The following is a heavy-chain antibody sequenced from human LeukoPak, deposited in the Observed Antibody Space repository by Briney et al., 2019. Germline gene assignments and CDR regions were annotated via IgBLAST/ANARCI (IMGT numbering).Heavy chain of an antibody. Sequence: GASVKVSCKASGYIFTGYYLFWVRQAPGQGLEWMGWINPNGGATRYAQKFQGRVTLTSDTSIRTTYMEMSSLTPDDTAVYYCARDERYSDADHHYPDLGYWGQGILVTVSS. J-gene: IGHJ4*02. CDR1: GYIFTGYY. CDR2: INPNGGAT. CDR3: ARDERYSDADHHYPDLGY. D-gene: IGHD3-16*01. V-gene: IGHV1-2*02.